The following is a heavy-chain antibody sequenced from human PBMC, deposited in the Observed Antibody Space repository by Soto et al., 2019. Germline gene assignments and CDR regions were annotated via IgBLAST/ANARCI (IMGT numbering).Heavy chain of an antibody. D-gene: IGHD5-18*01. V-gene: IGHV4-59*01. CDR1: GASFSGYY. Sequence: SETLSLTCAVYGASFSGYYWSWIRQPPGKGLEWIGYIYYSGSTNYNPSLKSRVNISVDTSKNQFSLKLSSVTAADTAMYYCARDNGYSYGYTLDHWGQGTLVTVSS. CDR2: IYYSGST. J-gene: IGHJ4*02. CDR3: ARDNGYSYGYTLDH.